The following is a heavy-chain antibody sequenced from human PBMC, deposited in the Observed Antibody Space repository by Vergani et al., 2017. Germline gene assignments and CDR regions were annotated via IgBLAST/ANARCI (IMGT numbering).Heavy chain of an antibody. J-gene: IGHJ4*02. CDR3: ARAYYDILTGYDY. Sequence: QVQLQESGPGLVKPSETLALTCTVSGGSISSYYWSWIRQPPGKGLEWIGYIYHSGSTNYNPSLKSRVTISVDTSKNQFSLKLSSVTAADTAVYYWARAYYDILTGYDYWGQGTLVTVSS. CDR1: GGSISSYY. V-gene: IGHV4-59*01. CDR2: IYHSGST. D-gene: IGHD3-9*01.